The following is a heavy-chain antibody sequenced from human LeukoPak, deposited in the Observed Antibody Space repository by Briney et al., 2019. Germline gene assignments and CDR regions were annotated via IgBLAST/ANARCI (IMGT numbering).Heavy chain of an antibody. CDR3: ARRVADRFDY. Sequence: ASVKVSCKASGYTFTNYNIHWVRQASGHGLEWMGGMNPNSGNPDSTQKFQGKVTMTADTSINTAFTELSSLTSEDTAIYYCARRVADRFDYWGQGTLVTVS. CDR2: MNPNSGNP. D-gene: IGHD6-19*01. J-gene: IGHJ4*02. V-gene: IGHV1-8*01. CDR1: GYTFTNYN.